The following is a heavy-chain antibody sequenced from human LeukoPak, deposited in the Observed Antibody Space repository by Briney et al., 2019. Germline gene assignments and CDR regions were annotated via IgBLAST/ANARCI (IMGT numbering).Heavy chain of an antibody. CDR3: VKDAITMVRGVIFDAFDI. D-gene: IGHD3-10*01. CDR1: GFTLSSYA. J-gene: IGHJ3*02. Sequence: GGSLRLSCAASGFTLSSYAMSWVRQAPGKGLEYVSAISSNGGSTYYADSVKGRFTVSRDNSKNTLYLQMSSLRAEDTAVYYCVKDAITMVRGVIFDAFDIWGQGTMVTVSS. V-gene: IGHV3-64D*06. CDR2: ISSNGGST.